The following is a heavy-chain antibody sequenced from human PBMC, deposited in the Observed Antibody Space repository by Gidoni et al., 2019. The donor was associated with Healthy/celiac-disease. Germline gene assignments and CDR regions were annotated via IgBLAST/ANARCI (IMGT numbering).Heavy chain of an antibody. V-gene: IGHV3-23*01. D-gene: IGHD2-2*01. J-gene: IGHJ4*02. CDR3: AKAPHCSSTSCYRSYFDY. CDR2: ISGSGGST. Sequence: EVQLLESGGGWVQPGGCLRLAWAAAGYTFSSDAMSWVRQAPGKGLEWVSAISGSGGSTYYADSVKGRFTISRDNSKNTLYLQMNSLRAEDTAVYYCAKAPHCSSTSCYRSYFDYWGQGTLVTVSS. CDR1: GYTFSSDA.